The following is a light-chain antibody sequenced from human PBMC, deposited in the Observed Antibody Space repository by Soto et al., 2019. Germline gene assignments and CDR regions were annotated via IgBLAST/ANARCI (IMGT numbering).Light chain of an antibody. CDR2: GAS. CDR3: QQYHDWPLT. V-gene: IGKV3D-15*01. Sequence: EIVMTQPPDNLSVSPGERASLSCRASQSVMTKLAWYQKKPGQAHRLXIDGASSRATGIPARFSGSGSGTEFTLTIRSLQSEDFAVYFCQQYHDWPLTFGGGTKVDIK. CDR1: QSVMTK. J-gene: IGKJ4*01.